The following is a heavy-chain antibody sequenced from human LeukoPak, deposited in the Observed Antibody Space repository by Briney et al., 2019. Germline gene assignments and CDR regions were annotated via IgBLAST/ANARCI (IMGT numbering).Heavy chain of an antibody. CDR3: ARTGGPWIQLWSNWFDP. CDR2: ISGDGGST. D-gene: IGHD5-18*01. CDR1: GFTFDDYA. J-gene: IGHJ5*02. V-gene: IGHV3-43*02. Sequence: GGSLTLSCAASGFTFDDYAMHWVRQAPGKGLEWVSLISGDGGSTYYADSVKGRFTISRDNSKNSLYLQMNSLRTEDTALYYCARTGGPWIQLWSNWFDPWGQGTLVTVSS.